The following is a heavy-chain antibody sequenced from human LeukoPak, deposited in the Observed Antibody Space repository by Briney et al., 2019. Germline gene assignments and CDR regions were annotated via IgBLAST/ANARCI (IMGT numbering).Heavy chain of an antibody. CDR3: AKDERGVVVVVAATPGRYFDY. CDR2: ISGSAGST. J-gene: IGHJ4*02. V-gene: IGHV3-23*01. Sequence: GGSLRLSCAASGFTFSNYAMSWVRQAPGKGLEWVSAISGSAGSTYYADSVKGRFTISRDNSKNTLYLQMNSLRAEDTAVYYCAKDERGVVVVVAATPGRYFDYWGQGTLVTVSS. D-gene: IGHD2-15*01. CDR1: GFTFSNYA.